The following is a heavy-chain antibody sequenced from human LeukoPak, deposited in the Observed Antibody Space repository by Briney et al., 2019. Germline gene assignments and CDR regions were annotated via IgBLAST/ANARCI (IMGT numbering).Heavy chain of an antibody. V-gene: IGHV4-59*11. J-gene: IGHJ3*02. CDR2: ISYIGST. CDR1: DDSFSGHY. D-gene: IGHD4-17*01. Sequence: SETLSLTCAVSDDSFSGHYWTWIRQPPGKGLEWIGYISYIGSTNYNPSLKSRVTISIDTSKNQFSLKLSSVTAADTAVYYCARDLVTVTKGFDIWGQGTMVSVSS. CDR3: ARDLVTVTKGFDI.